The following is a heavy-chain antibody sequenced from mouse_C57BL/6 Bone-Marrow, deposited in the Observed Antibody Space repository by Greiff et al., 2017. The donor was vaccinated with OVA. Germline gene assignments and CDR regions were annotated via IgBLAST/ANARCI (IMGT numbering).Heavy chain of an antibody. D-gene: IGHD1-1*01. Sequence: VTLMESGAELVRPGTSVKMSCKASGYTFTNYWIGWAKQRPGHGLEWIGDIYPGGGYTNYNEKFKGKATLTADKSSSTAYMQFSSLTSEDSAIYYCARWYGSSLYFDYWGQGTTLTVSS. J-gene: IGHJ2*01. CDR2: IYPGGGYT. CDR3: ARWYGSSLYFDY. CDR1: GYTFTNYW. V-gene: IGHV1-63*01.